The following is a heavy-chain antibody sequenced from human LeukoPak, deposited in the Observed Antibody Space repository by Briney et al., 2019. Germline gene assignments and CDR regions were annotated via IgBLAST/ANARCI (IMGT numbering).Heavy chain of an antibody. Sequence: SETLSLTCAVYGGSFSGYYWSWIRQPPGKGLEWIGEINHSGSTNYNPSLKSRVTISADTSKNQFSLKLSSVTAADTAVYYCARVCYDSSGTIHGFDPWGQGTLVTVSS. J-gene: IGHJ5*02. CDR2: INHSGST. D-gene: IGHD3-22*01. CDR3: ARVCYDSSGTIHGFDP. V-gene: IGHV4-34*01. CDR1: GGSFSGYY.